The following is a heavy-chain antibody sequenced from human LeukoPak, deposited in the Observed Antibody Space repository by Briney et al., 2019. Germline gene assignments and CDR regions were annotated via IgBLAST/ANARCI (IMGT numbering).Heavy chain of an antibody. CDR3: GRDGKAPGIYFDL. CDR2: IKQDGSEK. CDR1: GFTFSSYW. D-gene: IGHD6-13*01. V-gene: IGHV3-7*01. J-gene: IGHJ4*01. Sequence: SGGSLRLSCAASGFTFSSYWMSWVRQAPGKGLEWVANIKQDGSEKYYVDSVKGRFTISRDNAKNSLYLQMNSLRAEDTGVYYCGRDGKAPGIYFDLWGQGTLVTVSS.